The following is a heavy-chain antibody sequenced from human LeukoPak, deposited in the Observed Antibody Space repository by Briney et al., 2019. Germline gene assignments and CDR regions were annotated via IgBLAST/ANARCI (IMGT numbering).Heavy chain of an antibody. J-gene: IGHJ4*02. D-gene: IGHD5-24*01. CDR2: INPSGGST. CDR1: GYNFISSG. Sequence: ASVKVSCKASGYNFISSGVTWVRQAPGQGLEWMGIINPSGGSTSYAQKFQGRVTMTRDTSTSTVYMELSSLRSEDTAVYYCANGPRDGYDFDYWGQGTLVTVSS. V-gene: IGHV1-46*01. CDR3: ANGPRDGYDFDY.